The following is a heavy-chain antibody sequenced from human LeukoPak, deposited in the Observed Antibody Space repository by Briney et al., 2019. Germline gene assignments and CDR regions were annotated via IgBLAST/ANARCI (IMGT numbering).Heavy chain of an antibody. CDR2: ISGSGGST. Sequence: PGGSLRLSCAASGFTFSSYAMSWVRQAPGKGLEWVSAISGSGGSTYYADSVKGRFTISRDNSKNTLYLQMNSLRAEDTAVYYCAKDPRGSGYVRKYEYFQHWGQGTLVTVSS. D-gene: IGHD5-12*01. CDR1: GFTFSSYA. CDR3: AKDPRGSGYVRKYEYFQH. V-gene: IGHV3-23*01. J-gene: IGHJ1*01.